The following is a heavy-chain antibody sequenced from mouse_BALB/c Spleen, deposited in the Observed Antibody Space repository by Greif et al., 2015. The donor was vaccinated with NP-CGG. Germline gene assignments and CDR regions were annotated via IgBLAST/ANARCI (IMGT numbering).Heavy chain of an antibody. J-gene: IGHJ2*01. Sequence: QVQLQQSGAELAKPGASVKMSCKASGYTFTSYWMHWVKQRPGQGLEWIGYINPSTGYTEYNQKFKDKATLTADKSSSTAYMQLSSLTSEDSAVYYCARRVYYFDYWGQGTTLIVSS. CDR1: GYTFTSYW. CDR2: INPSTGYT. CDR3: ARRVYYFDY. V-gene: IGHV1-7*01.